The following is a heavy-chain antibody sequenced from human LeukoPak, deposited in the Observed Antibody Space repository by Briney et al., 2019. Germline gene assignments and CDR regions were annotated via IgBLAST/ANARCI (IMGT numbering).Heavy chain of an antibody. D-gene: IGHD2-15*01. CDR3: TTCCIPGGYYYYYMDV. J-gene: IGHJ6*03. CDR2: IRSKAYGGTT. V-gene: IGHV3-49*04. CDR1: GFTFGDYA. Sequence: GGSLRLSCTASGFTFGDYAMSWVRQAPGKGLEWVGFIRSKAYGGTTEYAASVKGRFTISRDDSKSIAYLQMNSLKTEDTAVYYCTTCCIPGGYYYYYMDVWGKGTTVTVSS.